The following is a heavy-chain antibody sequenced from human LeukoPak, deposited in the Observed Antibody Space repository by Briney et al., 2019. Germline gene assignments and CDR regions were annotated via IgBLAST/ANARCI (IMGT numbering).Heavy chain of an antibody. CDR1: GFRLSGYW. D-gene: IGHD6-19*01. CDR2: IKQDGTEK. V-gene: IGHV3-7*01. J-gene: IGHJ5*02. Sequence: GGSLRLSCGASGFRLSGYWMNWVRQAPGKGLEWVANIKQDGTEKNYADSVKGRFTISGDNAKNSVFLQMNSLRVEDTAVYYCTGGGGWLVVSWGQGTLVTVSS. CDR3: TGGGGWLVVS.